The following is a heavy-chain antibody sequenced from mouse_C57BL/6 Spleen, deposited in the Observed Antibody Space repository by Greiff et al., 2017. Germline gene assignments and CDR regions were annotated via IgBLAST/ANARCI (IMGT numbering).Heavy chain of an antibody. V-gene: IGHV5-17*01. CDR2: ISSGSSTI. CDR3: ARQGSSFYYAMDY. J-gene: IGHJ4*01. D-gene: IGHD1-1*01. CDR1: GFTFSDYG. Sequence: EVKLQESGGGLVKPGGSLKLSCAASGFTFSDYGMHWVRQAPEKGLEWVAYISSGSSTIYYADTVKGRFTISRDNAKNTLFLQMTSLRSEDTAMYYCARQGSSFYYAMDYWGQGTSVTVSS.